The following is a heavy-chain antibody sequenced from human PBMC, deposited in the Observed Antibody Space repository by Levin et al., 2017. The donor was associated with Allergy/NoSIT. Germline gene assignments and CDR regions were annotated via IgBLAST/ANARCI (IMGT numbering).Heavy chain of an antibody. CDR3: ASNSGGHY. D-gene: IGHD1-26*01. CDR1: GGSIYISGNY. CDR2: IYYDGIT. Sequence: SETLSLTFTVSGGSIYISGNYWGWIRQPPGKGLEWIVSIYYDGITYYSPSLKSRVTMSIDTSKNQFSLRLSSVTAADTAMYYCASNSGGHYWGQGTLVTVSS. V-gene: IGHV4-39*01. J-gene: IGHJ4*02.